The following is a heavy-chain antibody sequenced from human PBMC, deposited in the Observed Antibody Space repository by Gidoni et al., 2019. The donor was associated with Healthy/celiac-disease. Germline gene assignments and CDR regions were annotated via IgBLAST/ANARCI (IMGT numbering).Heavy chain of an antibody. D-gene: IGHD4-4*01. CDR3: AKFPEVTLTRIFDY. J-gene: IGHJ4*02. CDR1: GLPISSYA. V-gene: IGHV3-23*01. CDR2: ISGSCGST. Sequence: VQRLESGVVLVQPGGSLRLSCEASGLPISSYAMSWVRQAPGTGLVCVSVISGSCGSTYYVDYVKCRFTISRDNSKNTLYLQMNSLRAEDTAVYYCAKFPEVTLTRIFDYWGQGTLVIVSS.